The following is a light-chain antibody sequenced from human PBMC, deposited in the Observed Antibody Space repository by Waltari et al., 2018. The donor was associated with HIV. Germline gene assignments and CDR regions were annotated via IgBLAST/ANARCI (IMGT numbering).Light chain of an antibody. CDR1: SGYTAYA. CDR3: QTWDTGIRV. V-gene: IGLV4-69*01. J-gene: IGLJ3*02. CDR2: VNSDGRY. Sequence: QLVLTQSASASASLGASVNLTCTLSSGYTAYATAWHQQQAEKGPRYLMKVNSDGRYSRGDGIPDRFSGSSSEAERYLTISSLQSEDEADYYCQTWDTGIRVFSGGTKLTVL.